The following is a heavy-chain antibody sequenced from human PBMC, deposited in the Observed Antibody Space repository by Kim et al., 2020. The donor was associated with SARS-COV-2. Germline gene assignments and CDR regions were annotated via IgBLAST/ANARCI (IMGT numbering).Heavy chain of an antibody. J-gene: IGHJ2*01. Sequence: ADSVKGRFSISRDNAKNTLYLQMASLRAEDTAVYYCARRTATAGGYWYFDLWGRGTLVTVSS. D-gene: IGHD6-13*01. V-gene: IGHV3-74*01. CDR3: ARRTATAGGYWYFDL.